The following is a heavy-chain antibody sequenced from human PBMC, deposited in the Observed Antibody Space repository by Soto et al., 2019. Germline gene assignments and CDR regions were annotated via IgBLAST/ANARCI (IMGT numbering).Heavy chain of an antibody. D-gene: IGHD2-21*02. V-gene: IGHV4-59*01. CDR1: WGSISDYY. CDR2: VYYSGGA. J-gene: IGHJ6*02. Sequence: LEPLSLRCTVAWGSISDYYWSWIRQPPGKGLEWIGNVYYSGGAKYNPSVKRRVSISVDTSKNQFSLNLSSVTAADTAVYYCTRDGDGRMTTNPYYYYGMDVWGPGITVTVSS. CDR3: TRDGDGRMTTNPYYYYGMDV.